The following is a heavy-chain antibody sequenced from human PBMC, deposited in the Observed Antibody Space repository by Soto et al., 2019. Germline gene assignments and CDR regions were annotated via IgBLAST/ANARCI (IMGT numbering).Heavy chain of an antibody. CDR2: ISTCDGDI. J-gene: IGHJ5*02. D-gene: IGHD3-10*01. CDR1: GYTFSTHG. V-gene: IGHV1-18*01. Sequence: QVQLVQSGVEVKKPGASVKLSCKPSGYTFSTHGLSWVRQAPGHGLEWLGWISTCDGDINYSQKFQGRITVTKDRATSKGYMERMRLRSDDTDVYSCVRDYTITREDCFDPWGQGTLFIVSS. CDR3: VRDYTITREDCFDP.